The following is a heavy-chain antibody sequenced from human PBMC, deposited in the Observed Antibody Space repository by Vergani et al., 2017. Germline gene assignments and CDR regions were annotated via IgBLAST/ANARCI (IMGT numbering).Heavy chain of an antibody. Sequence: QVQPVESGGGVVQPGRSLRLSCAASGFTFRSYGMHWVRQAPGKGLEGVAVLWYDGSNKYYADSVKCRFTISRDNSKNTLYLQMNSLRAEDTAVYYCARDYPQPGIAAAGIGWFDPWGQGTLVTVSS. V-gene: IGHV3-33*01. CDR1: GFTFRSYG. CDR3: ARDYPQPGIAAAGIGWFDP. CDR2: LWYDGSNK. D-gene: IGHD6-13*01. J-gene: IGHJ5*02.